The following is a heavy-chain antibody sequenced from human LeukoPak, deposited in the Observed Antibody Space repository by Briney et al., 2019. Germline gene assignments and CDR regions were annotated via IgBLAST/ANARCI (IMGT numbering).Heavy chain of an antibody. J-gene: IGHJ4*02. D-gene: IGHD3-22*01. V-gene: IGHV1-18*01. CDR2: ISVYNGNT. CDR3: ARDRAHYDSSGYHALGY. Sequence: ASVKVSCKASGYTFTNYGISWVRQAPGQGLEWMGWISVYNGNTNYAQKLQGRVTMTTDTSTSTAYMELRSLRSDDTAVYYCARDRAHYDSSGYHALGYWGQGTLVTVSS. CDR1: GYTFTNYG.